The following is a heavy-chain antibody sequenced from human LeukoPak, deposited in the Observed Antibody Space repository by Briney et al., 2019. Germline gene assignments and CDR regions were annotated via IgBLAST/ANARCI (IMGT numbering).Heavy chain of an antibody. Sequence: GGSLKLSXAASGFTFSSYAVSWVRQAPGKGLEWVSAISGSGGSTYYADSVKGRFTISRDNSKNTLYLQMNSLRAEDTAVYYCAKPRRDRNYDSSGYPSYFDYWGQGTLVTVSS. D-gene: IGHD3-22*01. V-gene: IGHV3-23*01. CDR1: GFTFSSYA. J-gene: IGHJ4*02. CDR3: AKPRRDRNYDSSGYPSYFDY. CDR2: ISGSGGST.